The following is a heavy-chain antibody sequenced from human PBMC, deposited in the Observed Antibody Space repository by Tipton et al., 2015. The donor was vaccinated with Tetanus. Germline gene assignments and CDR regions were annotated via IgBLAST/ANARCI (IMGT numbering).Heavy chain of an antibody. CDR3: ARANYDSFKKGPFDS. Sequence: LRLSCSVSGGSLRSGDHYWSWIRQPPGKGLEWLAYISSSGSTNSNYSLKSRITMSRDTSKNQFSLTLTSVTAADTAVYYCARANYDSFKKGPFDSWGQGSLVIVSS. V-gene: IGHV4-61*08. CDR1: GGSLRSGDHY. D-gene: IGHD3-3*01. J-gene: IGHJ4*02. CDR2: ISSSGST.